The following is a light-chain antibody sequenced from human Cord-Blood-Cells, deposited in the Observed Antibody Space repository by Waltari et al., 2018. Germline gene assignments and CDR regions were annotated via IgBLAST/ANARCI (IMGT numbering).Light chain of an antibody. CDR2: KAS. CDR1: QSISSW. J-gene: IGKJ2*01. Sequence: DIQMTQSPSTLSASVGDRVTITCRASQSISSWLAWDQQKPGKAPKLLIDKASSLESGVPSRFSGRGSGTEFTLTISSLQPDDFATYYCQQYNSYSPYTFGQGTKLEIK. CDR3: QQYNSYSPYT. V-gene: IGKV1-5*03.